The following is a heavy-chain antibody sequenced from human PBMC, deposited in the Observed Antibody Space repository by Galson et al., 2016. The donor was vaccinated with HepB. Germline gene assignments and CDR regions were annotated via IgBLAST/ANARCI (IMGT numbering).Heavy chain of an antibody. J-gene: IGHJ4*02. D-gene: IGHD3-9*01. CDR3: ARGGFHYYDILTGYYL. CDR2: IYYNGRT. V-gene: IGHV4-59*01. Sequence: SETLSLTCTVSGGSISTYYWSWIRQPPGKGLEWIGYIYYNGRTNYNPSLKSRVTISVDTSKNQFSLRLSSVTAADTAVYYCARGGFHYYDILTGYYLWGQGTPVTVSS. CDR1: GGSISTYY.